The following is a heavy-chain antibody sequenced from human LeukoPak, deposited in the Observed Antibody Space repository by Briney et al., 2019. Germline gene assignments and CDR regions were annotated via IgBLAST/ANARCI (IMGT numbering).Heavy chain of an antibody. CDR3: ARNGRDQWLASDY. V-gene: IGHV3-53*01. CDR2: IYNGGDT. CDR1: GFTVSYNY. Sequence: GGSLRLSCVVSGFTVSYNYMSWVRQAPGKGLEWVSVIYNGGDTYYADSVEGRFTISRDNSKNTLYLQMNSLRAEDTAVYYCARNGRDQWLASDYWGQGTLVTVSS. J-gene: IGHJ4*02. D-gene: IGHD6-19*01.